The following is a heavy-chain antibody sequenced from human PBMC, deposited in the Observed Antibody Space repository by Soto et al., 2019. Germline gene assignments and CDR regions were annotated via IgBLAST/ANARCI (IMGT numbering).Heavy chain of an antibody. V-gene: IGHV1-18*01. Sequence: QIRLVQSGAEVKTPGASVKVSCKASGYTFNTYGITWVRQAPGQGLEWMGWIRANNGYTNYAQKLQGRVTMTTDTSTSTAYMELRSLTSDDTAVYFCARGYCDYGYFDLWGRGTLVTVSS. CDR3: ARGYCDYGYFDL. D-gene: IGHD2-8*02. J-gene: IGHJ2*01. CDR2: IRANNGYT. CDR1: GYTFNTYG.